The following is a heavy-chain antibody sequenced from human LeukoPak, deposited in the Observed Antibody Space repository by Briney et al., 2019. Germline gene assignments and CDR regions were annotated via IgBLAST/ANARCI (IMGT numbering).Heavy chain of an antibody. D-gene: IGHD6-6*01. CDR1: GYTFTSYD. CDR2: MNPNSGNA. V-gene: IGHV1-8*03. J-gene: IGHJ6*03. CDR3: ARERGDSSSFSHYYYYMDV. Sequence: GASVKVSCKASGYTFTSYDINWVRQATGQGLEWMGWMNPNSGNAGYAQKFQGRVTITRNTSISTAYMELSRLRSDDTAVYYCARERGDSSSFSHYYYYMDVWGKGTTVTVSS.